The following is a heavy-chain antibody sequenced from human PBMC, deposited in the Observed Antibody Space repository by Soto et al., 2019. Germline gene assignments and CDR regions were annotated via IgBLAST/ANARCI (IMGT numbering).Heavy chain of an antibody. CDR2: FDPEDGET. CDR3: ATVRTYYYDSSGSVNWFDP. J-gene: IGHJ5*02. CDR1: GYTLTELS. V-gene: IGHV1-24*01. D-gene: IGHD3-22*01. Sequence: ASVKVSCKVSGYTLTELSMHWVRQAPGKGLEWMGGFDPEDGETIYAQKFQGRVTMTEDTSTDTAYMELSSLRSEDTAVYYCATVRTYYYDSSGSVNWFDPWGQGTLVTVS.